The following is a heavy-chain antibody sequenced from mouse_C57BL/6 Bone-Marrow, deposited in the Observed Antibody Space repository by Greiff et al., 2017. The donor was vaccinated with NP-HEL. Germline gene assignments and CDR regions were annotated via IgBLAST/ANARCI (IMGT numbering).Heavy chain of an antibody. V-gene: IGHV1-64*01. CDR3: ARSLIYYDYDDY. CDR1: GYTFTSYW. J-gene: IGHJ2*01. CDR2: IHPNSGST. Sequence: QVQLKQPGAELVKPGASVKLSCKASGYTFTSYWMHWVKQRPGQGLEWIGMIHPNSGSTNYNEKFKSKATLTVDKSSSTAYMQLSSLTSEDSAVYYCARSLIYYDYDDYWGQGTTLTVSS. D-gene: IGHD2-4*01.